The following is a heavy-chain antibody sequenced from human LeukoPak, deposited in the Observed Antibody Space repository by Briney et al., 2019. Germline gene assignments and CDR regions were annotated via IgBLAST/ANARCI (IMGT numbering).Heavy chain of an antibody. V-gene: IGHV5-51*01. CDR2: IYPGDSDT. D-gene: IGHD6-19*01. CDR1: GYSFTSYW. CDR3: ARSTESSGCDF. Sequence: GESLKISCTGSGYSFTSYWIGWVRQMPGKGLEWMGIIYPGDSDTRYSPSFQGQVTISADKSISTAYLQWSSLEASDTAMYYCARSTESSGCDFWGQGTLVTVSS. J-gene: IGHJ4*02.